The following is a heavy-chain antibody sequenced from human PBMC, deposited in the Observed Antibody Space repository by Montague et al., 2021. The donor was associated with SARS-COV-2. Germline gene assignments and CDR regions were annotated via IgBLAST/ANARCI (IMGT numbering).Heavy chain of an antibody. J-gene: IGHJ4*02. CDR3: ARDLVVTDGISDY. CDR2: ISGAGTTI. Sequence: SLRLSCAAPGFTFSYFEMNWVRQAPGKGLEWISYISGAGTTIYYADSVKGRFIISRDNAKSSLYLQMNSLRAEDTAVYYCARDLVVTDGISDYWGQGTLVTVSS. CDR1: GFTFSYFE. D-gene: IGHD2-8*02. V-gene: IGHV3-48*03.